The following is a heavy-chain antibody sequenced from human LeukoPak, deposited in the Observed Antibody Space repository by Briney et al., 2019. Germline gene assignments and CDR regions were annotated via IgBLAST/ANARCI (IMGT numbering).Heavy chain of an antibody. V-gene: IGHV4-4*07. D-gene: IGHD3-16*02. CDR2: IFTTGNT. J-gene: IGHJ4*02. CDR1: GGSISTHY. Sequence: PSETLSLTCTVSGGSISTHYWSWLRQPAGKGLEWIGRIFTTGNTDVNPNYNPSLKSRVTMSLDTSKNQFSLKLSSVTAADTAVYYCAREGADYVWGSYRSQYYFDYWGQGTLVTVSS. CDR3: AREGADYVWGSYRSQYYFDY.